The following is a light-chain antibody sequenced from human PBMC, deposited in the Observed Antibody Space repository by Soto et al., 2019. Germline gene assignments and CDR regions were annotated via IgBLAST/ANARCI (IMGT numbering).Light chain of an antibody. Sequence: EIVLTQSPATLSLSPGERATLSCRASQSVSSYLAWYQQKPGQAPRLLIYDASNRATGIPARFSGSGSGTDFTLTISRLEPEDFAVYYCQQRSNWPPTFGQGTKGEIK. J-gene: IGKJ1*01. CDR1: QSVSSY. CDR3: QQRSNWPPT. V-gene: IGKV3-11*01. CDR2: DAS.